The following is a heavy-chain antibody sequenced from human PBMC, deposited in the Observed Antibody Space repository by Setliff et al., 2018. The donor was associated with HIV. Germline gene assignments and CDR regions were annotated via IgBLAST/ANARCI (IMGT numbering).Heavy chain of an antibody. V-gene: IGHV4-4*07. D-gene: IGHD2-8*01. Sequence: SETLSLTCNVSGTSIRDKSWSWIRQPAGKGPEWIGHLDTDGTTEYNPSLNSRVTIFLELSKNQVSLILTSVTAADTAIYYCARNFLYSTFFSSPGPGGSNYWGQGILVTVSS. J-gene: IGHJ4*02. CDR2: LDTDGTT. CDR3: ARNFLYSTFFSSPGPGGSNY. CDR1: GTSIRDKS.